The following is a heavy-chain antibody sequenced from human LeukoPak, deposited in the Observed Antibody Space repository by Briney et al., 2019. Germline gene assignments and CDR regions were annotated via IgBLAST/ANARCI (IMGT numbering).Heavy chain of an antibody. CDR3: ARDPPTTVTVFDY. D-gene: IGHD4-17*01. J-gene: IGHJ4*02. Sequence: SETLSLTCTVSGGSISSYYWSWIRQPPGKGLEWIGYIYYSGSTNYNPSLKSRVTISVDTSKNQFSLKLSSVTAADTAVYYCARDPPTTVTVFDYWGQGTLVTVSS. CDR2: IYYSGST. V-gene: IGHV4-59*12. CDR1: GGSISSYY.